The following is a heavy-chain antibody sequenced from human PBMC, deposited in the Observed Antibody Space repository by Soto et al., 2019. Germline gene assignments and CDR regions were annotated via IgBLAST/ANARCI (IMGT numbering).Heavy chain of an antibody. D-gene: IGHD3-9*01. Sequence: ASVKGSCKASGYTFTTYSMHWVRQAPGQRLEWMGWINTGSGNTKYSQKFQGRVTMARDTSTDTAYMELSSLRSEDTAVYYCATKGFDPTMDYWGQGTLVTVSS. V-gene: IGHV1-3*04. J-gene: IGHJ4*02. CDR1: GYTFTTYS. CDR3: ATKGFDPTMDY. CDR2: INTGSGNT.